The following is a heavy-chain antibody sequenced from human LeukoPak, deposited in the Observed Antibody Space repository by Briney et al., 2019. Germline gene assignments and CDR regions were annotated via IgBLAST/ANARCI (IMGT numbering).Heavy chain of an antibody. D-gene: IGHD3-10*01. CDR2: IWYDGSNK. Sequence: GGTLRLSCAASGFTFSSYGMHWVRQAPGKGLERVAVIWYDGSNKYYADSVKGRFTISRDNSKNTLYLQMNSLRAEDTAVYYCARDNTFYYYGSGSYYNAPVFDYWGQGTLVTVSS. V-gene: IGHV3-33*01. CDR1: GFTFSSYG. J-gene: IGHJ4*02. CDR3: ARDNTFYYYGSGSYYNAPVFDY.